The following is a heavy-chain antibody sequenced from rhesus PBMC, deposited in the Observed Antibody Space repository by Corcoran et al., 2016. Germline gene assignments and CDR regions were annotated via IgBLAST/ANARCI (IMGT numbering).Heavy chain of an antibody. D-gene: IGHD6-31*01. Sequence: QLQLQESGPGLVKPSETLSVTCAVSGGSISSSYWSWTRQAPGKGLEWIGYIYGVGSSTNYNPSLKSRVTLSVDTSKNQLSLKLSSVTAADTAVYYCARDRYSSGWYVDYWGQGVLVTVSS. CDR3: ARDRYSSGWYVDY. CDR2: IYGVGSST. J-gene: IGHJ4*01. CDR1: GGSISSSY. V-gene: IGHV4-169*02.